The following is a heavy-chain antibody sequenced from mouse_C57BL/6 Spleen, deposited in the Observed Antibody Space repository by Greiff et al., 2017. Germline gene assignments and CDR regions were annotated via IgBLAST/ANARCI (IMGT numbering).Heavy chain of an antibody. CDR2: ISYDGSN. J-gene: IGHJ2*01. Sequence: EVKLQESGPGLVKPSQSLSLTCSVTGYSITSGYYWNWIRQFLGNKLEWMGYISYDGSNNYNPSLKNRISITRDTSKNQFFLKLNSVTTEDTATYYCARLDYYLDYWGQGTTLTVSS. CDR1: GYSITSGYY. V-gene: IGHV3-6*01. CDR3: ARLDYYLDY.